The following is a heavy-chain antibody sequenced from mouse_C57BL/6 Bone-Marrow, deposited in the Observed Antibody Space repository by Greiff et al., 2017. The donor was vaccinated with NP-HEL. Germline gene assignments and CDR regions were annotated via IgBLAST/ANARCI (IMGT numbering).Heavy chain of an antibody. J-gene: IGHJ1*03. V-gene: IGHV1-53*01. CDR2: INPSNGGT. Sequence: QVQLQQPGTELVKPGASVKLSCKASGYTFTSYWMHWVKQRPGQGLEWIGNINPSNGGTNYNEKFKSKATLTVDKSSSTAYMQRSSLTSEDSAVYYRARAGIGYGNCDDYCWYVDVWGTGTTVTVSS. D-gene: IGHD2-1*01. CDR3: ARAGIGYGNCDDYCWYVDV. CDR1: GYTFTSYW.